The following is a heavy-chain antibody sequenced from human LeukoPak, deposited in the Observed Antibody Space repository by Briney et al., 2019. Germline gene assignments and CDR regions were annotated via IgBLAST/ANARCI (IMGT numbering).Heavy chain of an antibody. Sequence: PGRSLRLSCAGSGFSFSLYWMAWVRQAPGKGLECVASINQDVSRIHYVDSVKGRFTISRDNAKNSLFLQMNSLRVEDTAVYFCARLKDDVTKFDYWGQGTLVTVSS. CDR2: INQDVSRI. J-gene: IGHJ4*02. CDR1: GFSFSLYW. CDR3: ARLKDDVTKFDY. D-gene: IGHD2-8*01. V-gene: IGHV3-7*01.